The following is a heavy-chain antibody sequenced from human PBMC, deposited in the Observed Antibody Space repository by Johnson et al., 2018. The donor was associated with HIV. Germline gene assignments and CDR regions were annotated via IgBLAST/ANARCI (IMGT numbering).Heavy chain of an antibody. CDR1: GFTVSSDY. V-gene: IGHV3-66*04. CDR3: AKLETRQQLLGAFDI. J-gene: IGHJ3*02. D-gene: IGHD6-13*01. CDR2: IYSSAAT. Sequence: VQLVESGGGVVQPGRSLRLSCAASGFTVSSDYMSWVRQAPGKGLAWVSVIYSSAATNYADSMKGRVTISRDNPKNTLYLQMNRLRAEDTAVYYCAKLETRQQLLGAFDIWGQGTMVTVSS.